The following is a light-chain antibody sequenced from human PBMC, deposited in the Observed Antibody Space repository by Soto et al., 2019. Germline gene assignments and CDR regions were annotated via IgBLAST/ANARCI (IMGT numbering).Light chain of an antibody. J-gene: IGKJ3*01. CDR2: AAS. Sequence: DIQMTQSPSSLSASVGDRVTITCRASQSISSYLNWYQQKPGKAPKLLIYAASSLQSGVPSRFSGSGSGTDFTLTISSLQPEDFATYYCQQSYSTLRITLGPGTKVDIK. V-gene: IGKV1-39*01. CDR3: QQSYSTLRIT. CDR1: QSISSY.